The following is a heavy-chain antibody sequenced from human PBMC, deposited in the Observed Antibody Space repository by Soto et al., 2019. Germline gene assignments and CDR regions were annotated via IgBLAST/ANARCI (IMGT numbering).Heavy chain of an antibody. V-gene: IGHV3-48*03. CDR2: ISDGGTTI. D-gene: IGHD2-8*02. J-gene: IGHJ3*01. Sequence: EAELVESGGGLVQPGGSLTLSCAASGFIFRDYEVDWVRQAPGRGPEWISYISDGGTTIYYAASVKGRFTISRDDAKKSLYLHMNNLRVDETAIYFCVKEYCTGGTCFDAFDLWGQGTVVTVSS. CDR1: GFIFRDYE. CDR3: VKEYCTGGTCFDAFDL.